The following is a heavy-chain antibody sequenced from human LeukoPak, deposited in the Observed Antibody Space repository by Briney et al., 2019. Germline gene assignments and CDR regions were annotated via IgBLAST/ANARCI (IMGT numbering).Heavy chain of an antibody. CDR2: IYHSGST. CDR1: GGSISSYY. J-gene: IGHJ5*02. Sequence: SETLSLTCTVSGGSISSYYWSWIRQPPGKGLEWIGYIYHSGSTYYNPSLKSRVTISVDRSKNQFSLKLSSVTAADTAVYYCARTVYYDFWSGYLFNWFDPWGQGTLVTVSS. CDR3: ARTVYYDFWSGYLFNWFDP. V-gene: IGHV4-59*12. D-gene: IGHD3-3*01.